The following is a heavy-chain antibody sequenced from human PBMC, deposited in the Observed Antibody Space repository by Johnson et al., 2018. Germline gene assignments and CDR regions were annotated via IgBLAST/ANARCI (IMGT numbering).Heavy chain of an antibody. CDR3: ARDGDYGDLGSYGMDV. D-gene: IGHD4-17*01. CDR2: ISYDGSNK. Sequence: QVQLVQSGGGVVQPGRSLRLSCAASGFTFSSYVMHWVRQAPGKGLEWVAVISYDGSNKYYADSVKGRFTISRDNSKNTLYLQMNSLRAEDTAVYYCARDGDYGDLGSYGMDVWGQGTTVTVSS. CDR1: GFTFSSYV. J-gene: IGHJ6*02. V-gene: IGHV3-30*03.